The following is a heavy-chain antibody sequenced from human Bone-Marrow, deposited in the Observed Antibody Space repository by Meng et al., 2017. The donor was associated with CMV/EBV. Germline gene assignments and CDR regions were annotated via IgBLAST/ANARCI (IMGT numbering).Heavy chain of an antibody. CDR2: IKGDGSHT. CDR1: GFTFSDYW. CDR3: VRGGHSWNFDY. J-gene: IGHJ4*02. D-gene: IGHD6-13*01. V-gene: IGHV3-74*01. Sequence: GGSLRLPCTASGFTFSDYWMHWVRQTPGKGLLWVSRIKGDGSHTIYGDSVKGRFTISRDNVKNTLYLQMNTLRVEDTAVYYCVRGGHSWNFDYWGQGSLVTVSS.